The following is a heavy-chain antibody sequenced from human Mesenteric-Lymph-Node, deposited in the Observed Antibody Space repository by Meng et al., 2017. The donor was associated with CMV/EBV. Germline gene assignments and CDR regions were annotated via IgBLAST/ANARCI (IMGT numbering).Heavy chain of an antibody. Sequence: GESLKISCAASGFTFSSYAMSWVRQAPGKGLEWVSIISGSGGTTYYADSVKGRFTISRDNSKNTLYLQMNSLRADDTAVYYCAKTGDGFPFDYWGQGALVTVSS. D-gene: IGHD2-21*02. CDR1: GFTFSSYA. CDR3: AKTGDGFPFDY. CDR2: ISGSGGTT. J-gene: IGHJ4*02. V-gene: IGHV3-23*01.